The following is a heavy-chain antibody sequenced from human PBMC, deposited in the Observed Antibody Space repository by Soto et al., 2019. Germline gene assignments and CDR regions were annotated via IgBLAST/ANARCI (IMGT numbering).Heavy chain of an antibody. J-gene: IGHJ4*02. CDR1: GYNFPAYY. CDR2: LHPRNGQT. D-gene: IGHD5-18*01. CDR3: ARETDTSMVDY. Sequence: QVQLVQSGAEVKKPGASVKVSCQTSGYNFPAYYFTWVRQAAGQGPEWMGWLHPRNGQTGYVQKFRGRVTMTRDTSIATVYLELCRLTSEDTAIYFCARETDTSMVDYWGQGTLFTVSS. V-gene: IGHV1-8*01.